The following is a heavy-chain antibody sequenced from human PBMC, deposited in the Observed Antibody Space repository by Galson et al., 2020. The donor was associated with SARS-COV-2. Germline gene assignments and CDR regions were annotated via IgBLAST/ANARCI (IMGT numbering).Heavy chain of an antibody. J-gene: IGHJ4*02. CDR3: ARGNEFRPYSAFNN. V-gene: IGHV4-38-2*02. D-gene: IGHD3-16*01. CDR1: GYSISSGYH. CDR2: IYHSGNT. Sequence: SETLSLTCTVSGYSISSGYHWGWIRQPPGKGLECIGSIYHSGNTYYNPSLESRVTISVDTSKNQFSLKLSSVTAAGTAVYYCARGNEFRPYSAFNNWGQGTLVTVSS.